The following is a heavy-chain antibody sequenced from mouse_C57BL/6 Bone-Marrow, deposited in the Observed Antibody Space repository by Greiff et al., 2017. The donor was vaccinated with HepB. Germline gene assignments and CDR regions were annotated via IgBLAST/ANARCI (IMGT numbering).Heavy chain of an antibody. J-gene: IGHJ2*01. Sequence: EVQLVESGGGLVQPGGSMKLSCAASGFTFSDAWMDWVRQSPEKGLEWVAEIRNKANNHATYYAESVKGRFTISRDDSKSSVYLQMNSLRAEGTGIYYCTPVVASGYFDYWGQGTTLTVSS. CDR2: IRNKANNHAT. CDR1: GFTFSDAW. CDR3: TPVVASGYFDY. D-gene: IGHD1-1*01. V-gene: IGHV6-6*01.